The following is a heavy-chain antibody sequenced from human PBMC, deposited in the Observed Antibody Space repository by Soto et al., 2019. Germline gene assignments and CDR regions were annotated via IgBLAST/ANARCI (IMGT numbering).Heavy chain of an antibody. CDR2: IWYDGSNK. Sequence: QVQLGESGGGVGQPGWSLRLSCAASGFTFSTYGMHWVRQAPGKGLEWVAVIWYDGSNKYYADSVKGRFTISRDNSENTLYLQMNSLRVEDTAVYYCARDGSGSTHQFDYWGQGTLVTVSS. CDR3: ARDGSGSTHQFDY. D-gene: IGHD1-26*01. J-gene: IGHJ4*02. V-gene: IGHV3-33*01. CDR1: GFTFSTYG.